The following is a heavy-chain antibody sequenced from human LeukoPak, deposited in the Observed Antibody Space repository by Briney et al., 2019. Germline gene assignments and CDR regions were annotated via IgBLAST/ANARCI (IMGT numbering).Heavy chain of an antibody. V-gene: IGHV3-11*01. Sequence: GGSLRLSCAASGFTFSDDYMSWIRLAPGKGLEWVSYISSSNTIYYADSVKGRFTISRDNAKNSLSLQMNSLRAEDTAVYFCARAIGGYYVDLWGQGTLVTVSS. D-gene: IGHD3-22*01. J-gene: IGHJ5*02. CDR2: ISSSNTI. CDR1: GFTFSDDY. CDR3: ARAIGGYYVDL.